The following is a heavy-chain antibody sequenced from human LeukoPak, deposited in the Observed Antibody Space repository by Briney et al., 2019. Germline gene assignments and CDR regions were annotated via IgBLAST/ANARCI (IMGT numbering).Heavy chain of an antibody. V-gene: IGHV4-30-2*01. CDR3: ARGDDSSGYYLDY. D-gene: IGHD3-22*01. CDR2: IYHSGST. CDR1: GGSISSGGYS. Sequence: PSETLSLTCAVSGGSISSGGYSWSWIRQPPGKGLEWIGHIYHSGSTYYNPSLKSRVTISVDRPKNQFSLKLSSVTAADTAVYYCARGDDSSGYYLDYWGQGTLVTVSS. J-gene: IGHJ4*02.